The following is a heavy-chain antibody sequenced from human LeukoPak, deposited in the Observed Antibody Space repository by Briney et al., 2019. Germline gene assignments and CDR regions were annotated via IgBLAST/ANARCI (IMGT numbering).Heavy chain of an antibody. CDR3: AGDRGWLIAS. V-gene: IGHV3-7*01. J-gene: IGHJ4*02. D-gene: IGHD6-19*01. CDR2: IKQDGSET. CDR1: GFTFSHFW. Sequence: AGGSLRLSCEGSGFTFSHFWMNWVRQAPGKGLEWVAIIKQDGSETYYVDSVRGRFTISRDNAKNSVYLQMNSLRAEDTAVYYCAGDRGWLIASWGQGTLVTVPS.